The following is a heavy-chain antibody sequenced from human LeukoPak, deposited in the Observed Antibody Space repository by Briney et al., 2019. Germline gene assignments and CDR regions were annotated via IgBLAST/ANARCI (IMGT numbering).Heavy chain of an antibody. CDR1: GFTYGAYA. J-gene: IGHJ4*02. CDR3: AKEFGEWELLPYFDY. D-gene: IGHD1-26*01. Sequence: PGGSLRLSCAASGFTYGAYAVSWVRQAPGKGLDWVSAISDNGAAAYYADSVRGRFTVSRDNSKNTLYLQMNSLRAEDTAVYYCAKEFGEWELLPYFDYWGQGTLVTVSS. V-gene: IGHV3-23*01. CDR2: ISDNGAAA.